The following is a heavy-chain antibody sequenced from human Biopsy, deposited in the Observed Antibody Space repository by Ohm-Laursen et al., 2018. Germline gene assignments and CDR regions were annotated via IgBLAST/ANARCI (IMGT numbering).Heavy chain of an antibody. CDR1: GFTVSSNY. CDR2: IYSGGST. J-gene: IGHJ4*02. D-gene: IGHD2-8*01. CDR3: AKCMTGGSNYYFHH. V-gene: IGHV3-53*01. Sequence: SLRLSCAASGFTVSSNYMSWVRQAPGKGLEWVSVIYSGGSTYYADSVKGRFTISRDNSKNTLYLQMNSLRGEDTAAYYCAKCMTGGSNYYFHHCGQGTLVTVSS.